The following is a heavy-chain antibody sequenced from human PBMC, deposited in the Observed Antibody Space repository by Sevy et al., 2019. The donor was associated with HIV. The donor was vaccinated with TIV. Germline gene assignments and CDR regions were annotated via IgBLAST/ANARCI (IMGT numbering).Heavy chain of an antibody. V-gene: IGHV1-2*06. CDR2: INPNSDGT. J-gene: IGHJ6*02. Sequence: ASVKVSCKTSGYTFTDYYIHWVRQAPGQGLEWVGRINPNSDGTNYAQRIEGRVTMTRDASISTAYLELNRLRPDDAAVYYCARVAASQMDVWGQGTTVTVSS. CDR3: ARVAASQMDV. CDR1: GYTFTDYY. D-gene: IGHD6-6*01.